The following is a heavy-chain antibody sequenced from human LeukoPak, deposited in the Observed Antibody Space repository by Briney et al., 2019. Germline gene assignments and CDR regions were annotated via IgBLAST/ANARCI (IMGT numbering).Heavy chain of an antibody. J-gene: IGHJ4*02. CDR3: ASDLPGYCSSSSCSQSL. Sequence: PGGSLRLSCAASGFTFSSYAMSWVRQAPGKGLEWVSAISGSGGSTYYADSVKGRFTISRDNSKNTLYLQMKSLRAEDTAVYYCASDLPGYCSSSSCSQSLWGQGTLVTVSS. V-gene: IGHV3-23*01. CDR1: GFTFSSYA. CDR2: ISGSGGST. D-gene: IGHD2-2*01.